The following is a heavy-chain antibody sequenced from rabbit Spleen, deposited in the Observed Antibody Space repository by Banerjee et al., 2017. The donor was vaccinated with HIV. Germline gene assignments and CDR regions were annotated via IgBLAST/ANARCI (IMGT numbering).Heavy chain of an antibody. CDR3: ARDTGSSFSSYGMDL. J-gene: IGHJ6*01. Sequence: QEQLEESGGGLVQPEGSLTLTCTASGFSFSSSYYMCWVRQAPGKGLEWIACISTGNGGTWYASWAKGRFTISKTSSTTVTLQMTSLTVADTATYFCARDTGSSFSSYGMDLWGPGTLVTVS. V-gene: IGHV1S45*01. CDR2: ISTGNGGT. CDR1: GFSFSSSYY. D-gene: IGHD8-1*01.